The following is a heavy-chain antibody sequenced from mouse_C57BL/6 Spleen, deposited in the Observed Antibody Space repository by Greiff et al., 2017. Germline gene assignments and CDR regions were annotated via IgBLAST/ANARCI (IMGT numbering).Heavy chain of an antibody. CDR3: ANPYEYDVGYFDY. D-gene: IGHD2-4*01. Sequence: QVQLQQPGAELVKPGASVKLSCKASGYTFTSYWMHWVKQRPGQGLEWIGMIHPNSGSTNYNEKFKSKATLTVDKSSSTAYMQLSSLTSEDSAVYYCANPYEYDVGYFDYWGQGTTLTVSS. V-gene: IGHV1-64*01. J-gene: IGHJ2*01. CDR1: GYTFTSYW. CDR2: IHPNSGST.